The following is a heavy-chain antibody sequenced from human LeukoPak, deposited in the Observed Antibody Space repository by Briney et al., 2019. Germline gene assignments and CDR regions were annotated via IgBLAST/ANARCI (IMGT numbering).Heavy chain of an antibody. CDR3: AKDSGPTLLYPAFDY. CDR2: IRYDGSKK. Sequence: GGSLRLSCAASGFTFSTYGMHWVRQAPGKGLEWVALIRYDGSKKYYADSVKGRFTISRDNSKNTLYLQMNSLRAEDTAVYYCAKDSGPTLLYPAFDYWGQGTLVTVSS. CDR1: GFTFSTYG. D-gene: IGHD2-2*02. J-gene: IGHJ4*02. V-gene: IGHV3-30*02.